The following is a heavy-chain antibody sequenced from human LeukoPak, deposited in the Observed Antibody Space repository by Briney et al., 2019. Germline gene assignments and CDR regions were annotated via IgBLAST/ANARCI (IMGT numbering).Heavy chain of an antibody. Sequence: GASVKVSCKASGYTFTSYAMNWVRQAPGQGLEWMGGIIPMFGTANYAQKFQGRVTITADESTSTAYMELSSLRSEDTAVYYCARGKCSGGSCFNNWFDPWGQGTLVTVSS. CDR3: ARGKCSGGSCFNNWFDP. J-gene: IGHJ5*02. V-gene: IGHV1-69*13. D-gene: IGHD2-15*01. CDR1: GYTFTSYA. CDR2: IIPMFGTA.